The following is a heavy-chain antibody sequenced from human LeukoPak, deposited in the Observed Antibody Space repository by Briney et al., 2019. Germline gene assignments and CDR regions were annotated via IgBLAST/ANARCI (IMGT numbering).Heavy chain of an antibody. D-gene: IGHD1-1*01. CDR2: IYYSGST. J-gene: IGHJ4*02. V-gene: IGHV4-59*08. CDR3: ARTPLAFFDY. CDR1: GGPISSYY. Sequence: PSETLSLTCTVSGGPISSYYWSWIRQPPGKGLEWIGYIYYSGSTNYSPSLKSRVTISVDTSKNQFALKLSSVTAADTAVYYCARTPLAFFDYWGQGTLVTVSS.